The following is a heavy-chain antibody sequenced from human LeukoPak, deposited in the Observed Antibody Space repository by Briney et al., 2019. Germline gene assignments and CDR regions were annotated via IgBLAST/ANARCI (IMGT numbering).Heavy chain of an antibody. Sequence: KSSETLSLTCGVYGGSLSGWSWIRQPPGKGLGWIGEINRSGSTNYNPSLKSRVTMSVDTSKNQFSLNLSSVTAADTAVYYCARADYDILTGYWWLDPWGQGTLVTVSS. CDR1: GGSLSG. J-gene: IGHJ5*02. CDR3: ARADYDILTGYWWLDP. D-gene: IGHD3-9*01. CDR2: INRSGST. V-gene: IGHV4-34*01.